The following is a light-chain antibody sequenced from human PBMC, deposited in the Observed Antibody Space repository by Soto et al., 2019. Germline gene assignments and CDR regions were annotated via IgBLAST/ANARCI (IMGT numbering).Light chain of an antibody. V-gene: IGKV3-20*01. J-gene: IGKJ5*01. Sequence: EIVLTQSPGTLSLSPGERATLSCRASQSVSSSYLAWYQQKPGQAPRPLIYGASSRATGLPDWFSGSGSGTDFSLTISRLEPEDFAVYYCQQYGSSPLTVGQGTRLEIK. CDR1: QSVSSSY. CDR3: QQYGSSPLT. CDR2: GAS.